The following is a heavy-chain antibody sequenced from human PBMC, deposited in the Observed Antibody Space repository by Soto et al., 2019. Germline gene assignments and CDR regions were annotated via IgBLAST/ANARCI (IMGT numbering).Heavy chain of an antibody. CDR2: ISPNGGIP. Sequence: GSLGLSCSASGLTFSNSDLHWVRQAPGKALEVVAAISPNGGIPYYADSVKGRSTISRDNSQNTLYLQMSSLRPDDTAVYYCVDLSDYWGQGTLVTVSS. CDR3: VDLSDY. J-gene: IGHJ4*02. CDR1: GLTFSNSD. V-gene: IGHV3-64D*06. D-gene: IGHD3-3*01.